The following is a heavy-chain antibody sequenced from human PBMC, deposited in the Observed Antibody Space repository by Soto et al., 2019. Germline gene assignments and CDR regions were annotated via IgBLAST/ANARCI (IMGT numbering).Heavy chain of an antibody. CDR2: INAYNGNT. V-gene: IGHV1-18*01. J-gene: IGHJ4*02. Sequence: QVQLVQSGAEVKKPGASVKVSCEASGYTCSSYGINRVRQATGQGLEWMGWINAYNGNTNYAQELQGRVTMTTDTSTSTAYMELRSLRSDDTAVYYCARGTTVETGSYWGQGTLVTVSS. CDR1: GYTCSSYG. CDR3: ARGTTVETGSY. D-gene: IGHD4-17*01.